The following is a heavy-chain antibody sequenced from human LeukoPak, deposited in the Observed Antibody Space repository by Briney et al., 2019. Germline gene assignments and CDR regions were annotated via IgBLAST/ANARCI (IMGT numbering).Heavy chain of an antibody. CDR1: GFTFSIYA. V-gene: IGHV3-23*01. CDR3: AKDRPNYYGSYGHYYRRDGDY. D-gene: IGHD3-22*01. CDR2: ITSSGDGT. Sequence: GASLRLSCAATGFTFSIYAMSWVRQAPGKGLQWVSSITSSGDGTYYADSVKVRFTISRDNSENMLYLQVTSLRVEDTAVYFCAKDRPNYYGSYGHYYRRDGDYGGQGTLVTVSS. J-gene: IGHJ4*02.